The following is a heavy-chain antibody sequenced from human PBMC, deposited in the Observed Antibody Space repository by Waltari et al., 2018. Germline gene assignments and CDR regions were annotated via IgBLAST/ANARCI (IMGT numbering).Heavy chain of an antibody. Sequence: QVQLVQSGAEVKKPGSSVKVSCKASGGTFSSYAISWVRQAPGQGREWMGGIIPIVGTANDAQKFQGKVTIITDESTSTDYMELSSLRSEDTAVYYCARFLHYDILTGYHDYWGQGTLVTVSS. CDR3: ARFLHYDILTGYHDY. J-gene: IGHJ4*02. CDR1: GGTFSSYA. V-gene: IGHV1-69*05. D-gene: IGHD3-9*01. CDR2: IIPIVGTA.